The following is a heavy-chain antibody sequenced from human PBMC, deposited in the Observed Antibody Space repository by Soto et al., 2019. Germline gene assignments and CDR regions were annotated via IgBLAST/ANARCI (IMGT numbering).Heavy chain of an antibody. CDR2: IYYRGTT. Sequence: SGTLNLTCTFSRGSLSSGGYYCTCIRQQPWKGVRGFGYIYYRGTTYYIPSLESRVNITVNTSETQFSLRLSSQPTADTAVYFCARTIHVPGGVNYLGFYGLDLWGQGPTFTV. D-gene: IGHD2-8*02. CDR1: RGSLSSGGYY. CDR3: ARTIHVPGGVNYLGFYGLDL. V-gene: IGHV4-31*03. J-gene: IGHJ6*02.